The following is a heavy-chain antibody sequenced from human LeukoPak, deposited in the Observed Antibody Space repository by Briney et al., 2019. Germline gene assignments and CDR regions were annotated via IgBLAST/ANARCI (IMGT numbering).Heavy chain of an antibody. D-gene: IGHD3-16*01. V-gene: IGHV3-23*01. Sequence: GGSLRLACAASGFAFSNFAMSWVRQAPGKGLEWVSAMSGSGDGTYYADSVKGRFTISRDNSKNTLYLQMNSLRAEDTAVYYCAKMMGQRLYDYCMDVWGKGTTITVSS. J-gene: IGHJ6*03. CDR3: AKMMGQRLYDYCMDV. CDR1: GFAFSNFA. CDR2: MSGSGDGT.